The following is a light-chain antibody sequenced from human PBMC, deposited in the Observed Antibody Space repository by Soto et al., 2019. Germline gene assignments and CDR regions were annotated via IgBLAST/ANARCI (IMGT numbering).Light chain of an antibody. CDR3: AAWDDSMNGNLV. CDR1: SCNIGSNT. J-gene: IGLJ3*02. CDR2: SNN. V-gene: IGLV1-44*01. Sequence: QSVLTQPPSASGTPGQRVTMSCSGSSCNIGSNTVNWYQQLPGMAPKLLIYSNNDRPSGVPDRFSGSEPNTSASVAISGLRSEDEADYYCAAWDDSMNGNLVFGGGTKLTVL.